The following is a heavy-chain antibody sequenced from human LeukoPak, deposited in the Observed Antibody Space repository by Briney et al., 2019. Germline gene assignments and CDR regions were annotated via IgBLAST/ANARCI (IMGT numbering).Heavy chain of an antibody. J-gene: IGHJ3*02. CDR2: INHNGTT. Sequence: SETLSLTCAVFGASFSGSYWSWIRQSPGKGLEWIGEINHNGTTNYNPSLKSRVIMSVDTSKNQFSLKLSSVTAADTAVYYCAREACSSGSCDAFDIWGQGTMVTVSS. CDR1: GASFSGSY. CDR3: AREACSSGSCDAFDI. V-gene: IGHV4-34*01. D-gene: IGHD2-15*01.